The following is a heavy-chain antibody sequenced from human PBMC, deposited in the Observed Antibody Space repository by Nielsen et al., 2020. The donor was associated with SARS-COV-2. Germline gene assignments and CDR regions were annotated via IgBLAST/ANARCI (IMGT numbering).Heavy chain of an antibody. J-gene: IGHJ4*02. Sequence: ASVKVSCKASGYTFNSYNFAWVRQAPGQGLEWMGWISAYNGNTNYAQKLQGRVTMTTDTSTSTAYMELRSLRSDDTAVYYCARDSSWRWPDYWGQGTLVTVSS. CDR2: ISAYNGNT. CDR3: ARDSSWRWPDY. CDR1: GYTFNSYN. V-gene: IGHV1-18*04. D-gene: IGHD5-24*01.